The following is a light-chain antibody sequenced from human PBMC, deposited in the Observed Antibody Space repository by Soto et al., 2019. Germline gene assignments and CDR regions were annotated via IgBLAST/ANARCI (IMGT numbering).Light chain of an antibody. CDR3: QQSYSTTWT. CDR2: AAS. CDR1: QAINSW. Sequence: DIQMTQSPSSVSASVGDRVTITCRASQAINSWLAWYQQKPGKAPKLLIYAASSLQSGVPSRFSGSGSGTDFTLTISSLQPEDFATYSCQQSYSTTWTFGQGTKVDIK. J-gene: IGKJ1*01. V-gene: IGKV1-12*01.